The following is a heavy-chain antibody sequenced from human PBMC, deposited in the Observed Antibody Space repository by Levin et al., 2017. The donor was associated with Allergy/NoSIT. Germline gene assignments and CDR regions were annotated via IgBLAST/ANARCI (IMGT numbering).Heavy chain of an antibody. D-gene: IGHD6-19*01. Sequence: GESLKISCQVSGYTLTQLSMQWVRQTPGKGLEWMGGFDPGDGEAIYAQKFQGRLTMTEDISTDTAYMELSSLTSEDTAVYFCATGSQWLIDIQLNYNSHGMDVWGQGTTVTVSS. V-gene: IGHV1-24*01. J-gene: IGHJ6*02. CDR2: FDPGDGEA. CDR1: GYTLTQLS. CDR3: ATGSQWLIDIQLNYNSHGMDV.